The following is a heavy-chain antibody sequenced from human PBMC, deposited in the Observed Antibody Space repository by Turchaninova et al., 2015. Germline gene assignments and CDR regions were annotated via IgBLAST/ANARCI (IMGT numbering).Heavy chain of an antibody. Sequence: EVQLVQSGAEVKKPGESLKISCKGSGSSFTTYWTGWVRRLPGKGLGWVGITYLGDTETQSCPSSQGQVTISADNYSSTAYLQGSSLKASGTAVYSCARRLYSSGMDVWGQGTTVTVSS. CDR3: ARRLYSSGMDV. V-gene: IGHV5-51*01. CDR1: GSSFTTYW. J-gene: IGHJ6*02. CDR2: TYLGDTET. D-gene: IGHD2-21*01.